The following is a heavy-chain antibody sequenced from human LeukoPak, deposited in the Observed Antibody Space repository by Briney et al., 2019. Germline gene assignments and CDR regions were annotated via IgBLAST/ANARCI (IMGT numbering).Heavy chain of an antibody. V-gene: IGHV4-34*01. CDR2: INHSGST. CDR3: ARGGVWFGESH. CDR1: GGSFSGYY. J-gene: IGHJ4*02. D-gene: IGHD3-10*01. Sequence: SETLSLTCAVYGGSFSGYYWSWIRQPPGKGLEWIGEINHSGSTNYNPSLKSRVTISVDTSKNQFSLKLSSVTAADTAVYYCARGGVWFGESHWGQGTLVTVSS.